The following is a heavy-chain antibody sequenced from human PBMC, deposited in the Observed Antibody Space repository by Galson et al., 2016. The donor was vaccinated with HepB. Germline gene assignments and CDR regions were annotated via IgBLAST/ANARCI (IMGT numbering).Heavy chain of an antibody. CDR3: ATIRLLGLGTTCYGVELDY. D-gene: IGHD2-2*01. J-gene: IGHJ4*03. CDR2: IYHSGDT. CDR1: GGSISTNSW. V-gene: IGHV4-4*02. Sequence: ETLSLTCAVSGGSISTNSWWHWVRQSPGKGLEWIGEIYHSGDTNYNPSLKSRVTMSVDNSKNQFSLSLSAVTAADTAVYYCATIRLLGLGTTCYGVELDYWGHGTLVTVSS.